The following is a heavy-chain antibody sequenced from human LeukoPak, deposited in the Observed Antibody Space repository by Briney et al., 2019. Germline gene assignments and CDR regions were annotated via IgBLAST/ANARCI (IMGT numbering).Heavy chain of an antibody. J-gene: IGHJ1*01. D-gene: IGHD6-19*01. Sequence: SETLSLTCAVYGGSFSGYYWSWIRQPPGKGLEWIGEINHSGSTTYNPSLKSRVTISVDTSKNQFSLKLSSVTAADTAVYYCAKCASYSSGWLPKYFQHWGQGTLVTVSS. CDR2: INHSGST. V-gene: IGHV4-34*01. CDR3: AKCASYSSGWLPKYFQH. CDR1: GGSFSGYY.